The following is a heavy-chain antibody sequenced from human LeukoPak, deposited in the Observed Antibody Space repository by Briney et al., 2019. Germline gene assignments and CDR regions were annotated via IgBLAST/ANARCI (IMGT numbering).Heavy chain of an antibody. V-gene: IGHV3-30-3*01. CDR2: ISYDGSNK. Sequence: GGSLRLSCAASGFTFSSYAMHWVRQAPGKGLEWVAVISYDGSNKYYADSVKGRFTISRDTSSNTLYLQMNSLRAEDTAVYYCASIGRDYWGQGTLVTVSS. CDR3: ASIGRDY. D-gene: IGHD1-26*01. CDR1: GFTFSSYA. J-gene: IGHJ4*02.